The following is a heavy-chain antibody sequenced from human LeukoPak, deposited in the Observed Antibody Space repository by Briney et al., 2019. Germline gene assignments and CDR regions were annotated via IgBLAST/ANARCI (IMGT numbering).Heavy chain of an antibody. V-gene: IGHV4-30-2*06. CDR3: ARVGDSFGPFYFDY. D-gene: IGHD3-16*01. CDR2: IYYSGTT. CDR1: GDSISIGGFY. Sequence: PSETLSLTCSGSGDSISIGGFYWTWIRQSPGKGLEWIGSIYYSGTTYYNPSLESRVTILVDRSKNQFSLNLTSVTAADTAVYYCARVGDSFGPFYFDYWGQGTLVTVSP. J-gene: IGHJ4*02.